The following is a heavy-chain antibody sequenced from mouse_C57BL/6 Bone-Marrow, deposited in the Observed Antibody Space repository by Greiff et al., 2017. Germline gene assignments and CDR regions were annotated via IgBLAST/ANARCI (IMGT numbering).Heavy chain of an antibody. D-gene: IGHD4-1*01. V-gene: IGHV1-78*01. CDR2: IYPRDGST. J-gene: IGHJ2*01. CDR1: GYTFTDHT. CDR3: ERVGKKRVYFDY. Sequence: QVQLKESDAELVKPGASVKISCKASGYTFTDHTIHWMKQRPEQGLEWIGYIYPRDGSTKYNEKFKGKATLTADTSSSTAYMQLNSLTSEDSAVYVCERVGKKRVYFDYWGQGTTLTVSS.